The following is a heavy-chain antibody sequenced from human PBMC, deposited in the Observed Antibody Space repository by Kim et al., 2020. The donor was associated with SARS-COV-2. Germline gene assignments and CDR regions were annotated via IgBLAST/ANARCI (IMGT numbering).Heavy chain of an antibody. V-gene: IGHV3-9*01. Sequence: GGSLRLSCTTSGFTFADHAMHWVRQAPGKGLEWVSGISGNDGTTCYVDSVKGRFTISRDDSKNTLYLHMNALRADDTAIYYCLKGIRPYGGDYCCGQ. CDR3: LKGIRPYGGDYC. D-gene: IGHD3-10*01. J-gene: IGHJ4*02. CDR2: ISGNDGTT. CDR1: GFTFADHA.